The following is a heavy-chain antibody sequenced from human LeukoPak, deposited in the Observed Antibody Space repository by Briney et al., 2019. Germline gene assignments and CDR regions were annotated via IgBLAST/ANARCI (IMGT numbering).Heavy chain of an antibody. D-gene: IGHD3-9*01. J-gene: IGHJ4*02. CDR1: GFTFSSYN. Sequence: GGSLRLSCAASGFTFSSYNMNWVRQAPGKGLEWVSSISSSSSYIYYADSVKGRFTISRDNAKNSLYLQMNSLRAEDTAVYYCASLWGSALTGYYYWGQGTLVTVSS. CDR3: ASLWGSALTGYYY. V-gene: IGHV3-21*01. CDR2: ISSSSSYI.